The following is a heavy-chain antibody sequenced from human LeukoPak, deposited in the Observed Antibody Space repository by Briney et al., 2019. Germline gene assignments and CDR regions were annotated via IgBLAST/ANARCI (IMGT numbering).Heavy chain of an antibody. D-gene: IGHD3-3*01. Sequence: GASVKVSCKASGYTFTGYYMHWVRQAPGQGLEWMGWINPNSGGTNYAQKFQGRVTMTRDTSISTAYMELSRLRSDDTAVYYCARLPYYDFWSGYYQDYWGQGTLVTVSS. CDR3: ARLPYYDFWSGYYQDY. CDR1: GYTFTGYY. J-gene: IGHJ4*02. V-gene: IGHV1-2*02. CDR2: INPNSGGT.